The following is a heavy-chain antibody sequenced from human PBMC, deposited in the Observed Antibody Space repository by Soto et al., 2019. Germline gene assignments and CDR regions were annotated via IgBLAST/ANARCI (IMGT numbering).Heavy chain of an antibody. Sequence: GGFLRLSCAASGFTFSSYAMHWVRQAPGKGLEYVSAISSNGGSTYYANSVKGRFTISRDNSKNTLYLQMGSLRAEDMAVYYCARGAYCSGGSCYSDYGDYSEYFQHWGQGTLVTVSS. CDR2: ISSNGGST. CDR1: GFTFSSYA. V-gene: IGHV3-64*01. CDR3: ARGAYCSGGSCYSDYGDYSEYFQH. J-gene: IGHJ1*01. D-gene: IGHD2-15*01.